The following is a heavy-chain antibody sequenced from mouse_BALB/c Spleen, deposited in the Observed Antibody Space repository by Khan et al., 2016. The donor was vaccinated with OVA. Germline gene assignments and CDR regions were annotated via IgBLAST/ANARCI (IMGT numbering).Heavy chain of an antibody. J-gene: IGHJ2*01. CDR3: TRDRIDY. CDR1: GYTFTTYW. Sequence: VQLQQSGAELAKPGASVKMSCKTSGYTFTTYWMHWVKQRPGQGLEWIGYINPTSGHTDYNEKFKDKATLSADKSSSTAYMQLSSLTSEDSAVYYFTRDRIDYWGQGTTLTVSS. V-gene: IGHV1-7*01. CDR2: INPTSGHT.